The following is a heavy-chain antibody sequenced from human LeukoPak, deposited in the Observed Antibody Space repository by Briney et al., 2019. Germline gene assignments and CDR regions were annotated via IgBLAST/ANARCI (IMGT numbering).Heavy chain of an antibody. J-gene: IGHJ4*02. CDR2: IYASGKT. V-gene: IGHV4-61*02. Sequence: TSETLSLTCTVSGDSISRGRYYWSWVRQPAGKELEWIGRIYASGKTDYNPYTPSLKSRVAMSLDTSKNQVSLYLTSVTAADTAVYYCARGGSGSFFPWGQGTLVTVSS. D-gene: IGHD1-26*01. CDR1: GDSISRGRYY. CDR3: ARGGSGSFFP.